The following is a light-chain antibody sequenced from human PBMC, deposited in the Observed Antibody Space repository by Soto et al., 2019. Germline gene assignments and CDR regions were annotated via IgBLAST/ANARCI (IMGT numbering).Light chain of an antibody. CDR2: GAS. J-gene: IGKJ1*01. Sequence: EIVFAHSPATLSPSPXXXLTXALRATQTIGNKLAWYLQRPGQAPRLLMYGASTRATDIPARFSGSGSGTEFTLTITGLQSEDFAVYYCQQYNGWPWTFGLGTKVDI. CDR1: QTIGNK. V-gene: IGKV3-15*01. CDR3: QQYNGWPWT.